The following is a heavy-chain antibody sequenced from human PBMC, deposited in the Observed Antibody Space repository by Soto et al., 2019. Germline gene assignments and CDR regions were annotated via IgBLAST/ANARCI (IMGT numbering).Heavy chain of an antibody. CDR3: ATAGIAWYYFDY. CDR1: GYTFTSYG. J-gene: IGHJ4*02. Sequence: ASVKVSCKASGYTFTSYGISWVRQAPGQGLEWMGWFSAYNGNTNYAQKFQGRVTMTEDTSTGTAYMELSSLRSEDTAVYYCATAGIAWYYFDYWGQGTLVTVS. V-gene: IGHV1-18*01. CDR2: FSAYNGNT. D-gene: IGHD6-13*01.